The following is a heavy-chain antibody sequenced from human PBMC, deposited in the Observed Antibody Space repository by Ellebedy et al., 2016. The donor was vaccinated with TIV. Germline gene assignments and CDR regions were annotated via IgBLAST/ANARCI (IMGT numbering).Heavy chain of an antibody. V-gene: IGHV1-8*01. CDR3: ARDHYGSGSGRGY. CDR2: MNPNSGNT. CDR1: GYTFTSYD. D-gene: IGHD3-10*01. Sequence: ASVKVSCXASGYTFTSYDINWVRQASGQGLEWLGWMNPNSGNTGYAQKFQGRVTMTRDTSIGTAYMELTSLRSEDTAMYYCARDHYGSGSGRGYWGQGTLVTVSS. J-gene: IGHJ4*02.